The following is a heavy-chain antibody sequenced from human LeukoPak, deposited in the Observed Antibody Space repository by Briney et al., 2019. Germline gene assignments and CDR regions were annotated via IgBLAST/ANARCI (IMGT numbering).Heavy chain of an antibody. CDR3: ARIAADTAMPIDY. D-gene: IGHD5-18*01. CDR1: GGSISSYY. Sequence: SETLSLTCTVSGGSISSYYWSWIRQPPGKGLEWIGYIYYSGSTNYNPSLKSRVTTSADTSKNQFSLKLNSVTAADTAGYYCARIAADTAMPIDYWGHGTLVTVSS. V-gene: IGHV4-59*01. J-gene: IGHJ4*01. CDR2: IYYSGST.